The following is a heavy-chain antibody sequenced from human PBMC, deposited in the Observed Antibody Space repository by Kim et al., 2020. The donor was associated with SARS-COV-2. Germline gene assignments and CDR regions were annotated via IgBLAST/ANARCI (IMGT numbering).Heavy chain of an antibody. CDR3: CRGGRYSGS. CDR1: GFTLGDYA. D-gene: IGHD1-26*01. J-gene: IGHJ4*02. V-gene: IGHV3-49*04. CDR2: IRSKVYGGTI. Sequence: GGSLRLSCIDSGFTLGDYAISWVRQAPGKGLEWIGFIRSKVYGGTIEYAASVKGRFTISRDDSKSIAYLQMSSLRSEDTAMYYCCRGGRYSGSWGQGTLVTVSS.